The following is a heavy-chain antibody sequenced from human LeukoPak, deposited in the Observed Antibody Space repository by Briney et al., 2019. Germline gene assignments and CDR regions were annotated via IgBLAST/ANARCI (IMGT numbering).Heavy chain of an antibody. CDR1: AGSINSGDCY. CDR3: ARGIGTSYDSSRDAFDI. V-gene: IGHV4-61*02. Sequence: SQTLSLTCAVSAGSINSGDCYWSWIRQPAGKGLEWIGRIYSPGTNYNYNPSLKSRVTISIDTSKNQFSLKLTSVTAADTAVYYCARGIGTSYDSSRDAFDIWGQGTTVTVSS. D-gene: IGHD3-22*01. J-gene: IGHJ3*02. CDR2: IYSPGTN.